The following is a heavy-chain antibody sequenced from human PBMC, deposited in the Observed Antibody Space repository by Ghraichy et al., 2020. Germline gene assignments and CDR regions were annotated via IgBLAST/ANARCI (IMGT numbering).Heavy chain of an antibody. D-gene: IGHD3-16*02. Sequence: LSLTCAASGFTFSSYGMHWVRQAPGKGLEWVAVISYDGSNKYYADSVKGRFTISRDNSKNTLYLQMNSLRAEDTAVYYCAKPDSLATPFDYWGQGTLVTVSS. CDR3: AKPDSLATPFDY. V-gene: IGHV3-30*18. J-gene: IGHJ4*02. CDR1: GFTFSSYG. CDR2: ISYDGSNK.